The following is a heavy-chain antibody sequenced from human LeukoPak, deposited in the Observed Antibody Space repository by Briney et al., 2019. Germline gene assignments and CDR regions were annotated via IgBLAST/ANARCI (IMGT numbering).Heavy chain of an antibody. CDR2: IYNSGSA. CDR1: GGSISSHC. Sequence: SETLSLTCTVSGGSISSHCWSWIRQPPGKRLEWIGHIYNSGSANYNPSLKSRVTISVDTSKNQFSLKLSSVTAADMAVYYCARGLGITREFDYWGQGTLVTVSS. CDR3: ARGLGITREFDY. V-gene: IGHV4-59*11. D-gene: IGHD3-16*01. J-gene: IGHJ4*02.